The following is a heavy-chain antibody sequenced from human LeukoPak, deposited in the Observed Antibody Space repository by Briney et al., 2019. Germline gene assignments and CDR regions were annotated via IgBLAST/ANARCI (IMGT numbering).Heavy chain of an antibody. V-gene: IGHV3-48*01. CDR1: GFTFSSYS. J-gene: IGHJ3*02. D-gene: IGHD6-19*01. CDR3: ARDKGGSGWSYAFDI. Sequence: GGSLRLSCAASGFTFSSYSMNWVRQAPGKGLEWVSYISSSSSTIYYADSVKGRFTISRDNAKNSLYLQMNSLRAEDTAVYYCARDKGGSGWSYAFDIWGQGTMVTVSS. CDR2: ISSSSSTI.